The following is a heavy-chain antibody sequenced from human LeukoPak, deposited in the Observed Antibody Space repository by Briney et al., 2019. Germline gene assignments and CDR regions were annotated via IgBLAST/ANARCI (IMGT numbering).Heavy chain of an antibody. CDR2: ISTYYGNT. CDR3: ARVYSTNYYGSGDRPFLFDY. Sequence: GASVKVSCKASGYTFTSYGFSWVRQAPGQGLEWMGWISTYYGNTNYAQKLQDRVTMTTDTSTSIAYMELTSLRSDDTAVYYCARVYSTNYYGSGDRPFLFDYWGQGTVVTVSS. D-gene: IGHD3-10*01. CDR1: GYTFTSYG. J-gene: IGHJ4*02. V-gene: IGHV1-18*01.